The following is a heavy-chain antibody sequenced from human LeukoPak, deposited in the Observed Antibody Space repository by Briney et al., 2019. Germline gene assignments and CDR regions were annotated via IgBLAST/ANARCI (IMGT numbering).Heavy chain of an antibody. V-gene: IGHV3-74*01. CDR2: IASDGSST. CDR3: ARGRPRGNDY. D-gene: IGHD4-23*01. Sequence: PGGSLRLSCAASGFTFSSYWMNWVRKAPGKGLVWVSRIASDGSSTTYADSVKGRFSISRDNAKNTLYLQMNSLRVEDTAVYYCARGRPRGNDYWGQGTLVTVSS. CDR1: GFTFSSYW. J-gene: IGHJ4*02.